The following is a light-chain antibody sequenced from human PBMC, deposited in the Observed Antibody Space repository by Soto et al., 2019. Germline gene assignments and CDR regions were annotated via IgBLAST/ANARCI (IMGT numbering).Light chain of an antibody. CDR3: QQYISWPLN. CDR1: QSVSTN. Sequence: EIMMTQPPSTLSVSPGERATLSCRASQSVSTNLAWYQQKPGQPPRLLVYGASTRATGTPARFSGTGSGTEFTLTISSLQPDDFALYYCQQYISWPLNCGGGTKVEIK. J-gene: IGKJ4*01. CDR2: GAS. V-gene: IGKV3-15*01.